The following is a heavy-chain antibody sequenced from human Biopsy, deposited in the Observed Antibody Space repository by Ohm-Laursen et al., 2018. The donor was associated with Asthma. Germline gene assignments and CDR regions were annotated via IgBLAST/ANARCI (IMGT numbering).Heavy chain of an antibody. J-gene: IGHJ4*02. V-gene: IGHV4-59*01. D-gene: IGHD6-13*01. CDR2: AYSTGST. CDR3: ARATSTWSQSGPHYFDH. CDR1: PGSISDYW. Sequence: TLSLTCTVSPGSISDYWWNWIRQFPGKGLEWIGYAYSTGSTMYNPSLKSRVTISVDTSINQVSLKLSSVTAADTAVYYCARATSTWSQSGPHYFDHWGQGALVTVSS.